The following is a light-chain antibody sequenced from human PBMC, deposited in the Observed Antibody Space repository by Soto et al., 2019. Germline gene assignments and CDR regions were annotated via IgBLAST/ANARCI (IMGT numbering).Light chain of an antibody. V-gene: IGKV3-11*01. J-gene: IGKJ4*01. CDR2: DAS. CDR1: QNVDTF. Sequence: DIVLTQSPGTVSLSPGERASLSCRASQNVDTFLAWYQQKPGQPPSLLMYDASRRITGVPARFSGIGSGTDFTLTITSLEPEDVAVYYCQQRYNWPVTFGAGTSVEI. CDR3: QQRYNWPVT.